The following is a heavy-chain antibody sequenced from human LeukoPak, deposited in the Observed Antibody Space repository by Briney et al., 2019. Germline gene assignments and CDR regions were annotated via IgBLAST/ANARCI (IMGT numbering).Heavy chain of an antibody. CDR3: AGSPYYYDCSGYYYY. CDR1: GGSFSGYY. CDR2: IYTSGST. D-gene: IGHD3-22*01. V-gene: IGHV4-59*10. J-gene: IGHJ4*02. Sequence: PSETLSLTCAVYGGSFSGYYWSWIRQPAGKGLEWIGRIYTSGSTNYNPSLKSRVTISVDTSKNQFSLKLSSVTAADTAVYYCAGSPYYYDCSGYYYYWGQGTLVTVSS.